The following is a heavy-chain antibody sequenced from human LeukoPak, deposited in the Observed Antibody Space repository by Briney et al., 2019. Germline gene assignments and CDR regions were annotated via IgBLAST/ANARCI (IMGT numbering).Heavy chain of an antibody. CDR2: IRYDGSNK. CDR3: AKGVGYCSSTSCYYYYYYMDV. D-gene: IGHD2-2*01. Sequence: GGSLRLSGAASGFTFSSYGMHWVRQAPGKGLEWVAFIRYDGSNKYYADSVKGRFTISRDNSKNTLYLQMNSLRAEDTAVYYCAKGVGYCSSTSCYYYYYYMDVWGKGTTVTVSS. V-gene: IGHV3-30*02. CDR1: GFTFSSYG. J-gene: IGHJ6*03.